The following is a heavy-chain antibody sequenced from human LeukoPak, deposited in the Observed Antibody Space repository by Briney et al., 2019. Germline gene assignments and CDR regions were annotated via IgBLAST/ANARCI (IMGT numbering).Heavy chain of an antibody. V-gene: IGHV3-21*01. CDR3: ASHHLYSSSSSLDY. D-gene: IGHD6-13*01. J-gene: IGHJ4*02. Sequence: PGGSLTLSCAASGFTFSNYSMNRVRQAPGKGLEWVSSISSSSSYIYYADSVKGRFTISRDNAKNSLYLQMNSLRAEDTAVYYCASHHLYSSSSSLDYWGQGTLVTVSS. CDR1: GFTFSNYS. CDR2: ISSSSSYI.